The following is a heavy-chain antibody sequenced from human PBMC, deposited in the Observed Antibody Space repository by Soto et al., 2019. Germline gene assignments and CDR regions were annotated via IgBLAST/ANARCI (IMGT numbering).Heavy chain of an antibody. V-gene: IGHV4-4*07. Sequence: SETLSLTCTVSVGSISSYYWSWIRQPAGKGLEWIGRIYTSGSTNYNPSLKSRVTMSVDTSKNQFSLKLSSVTAADTAVYYCARDLWAVVTPASWFDPWGQGTLVT. CDR2: IYTSGST. D-gene: IGHD2-15*01. J-gene: IGHJ5*02. CDR3: ARDLWAVVTPASWFDP. CDR1: VGSISSYY.